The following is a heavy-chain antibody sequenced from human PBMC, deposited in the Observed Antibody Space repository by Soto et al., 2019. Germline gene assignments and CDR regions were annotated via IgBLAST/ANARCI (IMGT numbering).Heavy chain of an antibody. Sequence: GGSLRLSCAASGFTFSSYAMSWVRKAPGKGLEWVSAISGNGATTYYADSVKGRFTISRDNSKNTLYLQMSSLRAEDTAVYYCAKDRWGQWLDSFLDFWGQGTQVTVSS. CDR1: GFTFSSYA. V-gene: IGHV3-23*01. CDR2: ISGNGATT. J-gene: IGHJ4*02. D-gene: IGHD6-19*01. CDR3: AKDRWGQWLDSFLDF.